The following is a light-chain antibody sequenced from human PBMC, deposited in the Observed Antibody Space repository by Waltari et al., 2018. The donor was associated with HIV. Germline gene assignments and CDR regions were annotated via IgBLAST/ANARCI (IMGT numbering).Light chain of an antibody. CDR1: ALANQY. J-gene: IGLJ2*01. Sequence: SYELAQPFSVSVSPGQTAALTCFGDALANQYTNWYQQKPGQSPVLVICKDNERPSGVPERFSGSRSGTTVTLTISGVQAEDEADYYCQSTDVRGSQVIFGGGTKLTVL. V-gene: IGLV3-25*03. CDR3: QSTDVRGSQVI. CDR2: KDN.